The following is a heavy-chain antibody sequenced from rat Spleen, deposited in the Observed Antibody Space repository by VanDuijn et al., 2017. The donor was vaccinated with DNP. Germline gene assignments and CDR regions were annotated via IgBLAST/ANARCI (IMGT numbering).Heavy chain of an antibody. J-gene: IGHJ1*01. CDR1: GYTFTTYY. CDR2: INTGSGGT. D-gene: IGHD1-4*01. CDR3: ARRRLPYWYFDF. Sequence: QIQLQQSGAELAKPGSSVKISCKASGYTFTTYYMSWIKQTTGQGLEYIGYINTGSGGTNYNEKFKGKATLTVDKSSSTAFMQLSSLTPDDSAVYYWARRRLPYWYFDFWGPGTMVTVSS. V-gene: IGHV1-43*01.